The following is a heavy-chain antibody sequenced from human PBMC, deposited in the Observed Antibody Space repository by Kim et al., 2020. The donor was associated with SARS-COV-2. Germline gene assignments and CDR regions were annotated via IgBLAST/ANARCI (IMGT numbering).Heavy chain of an antibody. Sequence: YVDSRKCPFTISNDNTKTSVYLQVNSLRAEDTAVFYCARIGYSSSSIDYWGQGTLVTVSS. CDR3: ARIGYSSSSIDY. D-gene: IGHD6-6*01. V-gene: IGHV3-7*01. J-gene: IGHJ4*02.